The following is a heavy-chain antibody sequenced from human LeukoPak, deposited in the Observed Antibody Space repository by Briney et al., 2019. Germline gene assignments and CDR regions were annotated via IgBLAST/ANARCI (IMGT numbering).Heavy chain of an antibody. CDR3: ARGRGYYYDSSGYYSFDY. D-gene: IGHD3-22*01. V-gene: IGHV4-30-4*01. CDR1: GGSISSGDYY. Sequence: PSQTLSLTCTVSGGSISSGDYYWSWIRQPPGKGLEWIGYIYYSGSTYYNPSLKSRVTISVDTSKNQFSLKLSSVTAADTAVYYCARGRGYYYDSSGYYSFDYWGQGTLVTVPS. CDR2: IYYSGST. J-gene: IGHJ4*02.